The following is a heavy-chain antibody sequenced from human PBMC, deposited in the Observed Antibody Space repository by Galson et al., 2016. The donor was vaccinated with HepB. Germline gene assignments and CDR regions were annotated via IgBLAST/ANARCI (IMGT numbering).Heavy chain of an antibody. D-gene: IGHD3-9*01. CDR2: IWCAGSNK. CDR1: GFTFSSYG. V-gene: IGHV3-33*01. Sequence: SLRLPCAASGFTFSSYGMHWVRRAPGKGLEWVAVIWCAGSNKYYADSVKGRSTISRDNSKNTLYLQMNSLRAEDTAVYYCARGRYDILTRANWGQGTRGTVSS. J-gene: IGHJ4*02. CDR3: ARGRYDILTRAN.